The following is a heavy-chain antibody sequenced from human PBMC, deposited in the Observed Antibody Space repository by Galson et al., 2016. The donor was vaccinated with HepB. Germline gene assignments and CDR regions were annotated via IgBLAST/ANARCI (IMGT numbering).Heavy chain of an antibody. CDR3: ARRRGYSGSGHDY. CDR2: IHHSGRT. V-gene: IGHV4-61*08. Sequence: EPLSLTCTVSGGSISSGGYYWSWIWQSPGKGLEWIGFIHHSGRTHYKPSLKSRVNIFLDTTRHQISLNLTVVTAADTAVYYCARRRGYSGSGHDYWGQGVQVTVSS. CDR1: GGSISSGGYY. J-gene: IGHJ4*02. D-gene: IGHD3-10*01.